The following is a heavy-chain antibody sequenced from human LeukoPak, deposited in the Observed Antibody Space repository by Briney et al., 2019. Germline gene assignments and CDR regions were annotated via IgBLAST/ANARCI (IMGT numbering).Heavy chain of an antibody. Sequence: GGSLRLSCAASGFSFSDYTLRWVRQAPGKGPEWVAVISYDGSQKYCADSVLGRFTISRDNSKNTLYLQMNNLRDADTAVYYCARDRSVGAGAFDIWGQGTMVTVSS. CDR1: GFSFSDYT. D-gene: IGHD1-26*01. J-gene: IGHJ3*02. CDR3: ARDRSVGAGAFDI. CDR2: ISYDGSQK. V-gene: IGHV3-30-3*01.